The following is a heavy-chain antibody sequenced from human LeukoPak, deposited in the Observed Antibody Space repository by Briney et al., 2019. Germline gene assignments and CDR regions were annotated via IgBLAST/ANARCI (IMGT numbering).Heavy chain of an antibody. CDR2: IYYSGST. V-gene: IGHV4-59*01. D-gene: IGHD1-26*01. CDR3: ARGHRVGLTSRWFDP. J-gene: IGHJ5*02. Sequence: PSETLSLTCTVSGGSISSYYWSWIRQPPGKGLEWIGYIYYSGSTNYNPSLKSRVTISVDTSKNQFSLKLSSVTAADTAVYSCARGHRVGLTSRWFDPWGQGILVTVSS. CDR1: GGSISSYY.